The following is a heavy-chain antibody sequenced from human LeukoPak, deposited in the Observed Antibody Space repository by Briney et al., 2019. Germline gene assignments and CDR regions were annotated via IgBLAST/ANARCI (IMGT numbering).Heavy chain of an antibody. D-gene: IGHD2-8*01. CDR2: IGTAGDT. J-gene: IGHJ6*02. CDR1: GFTFSSYD. V-gene: IGHV3-13*01. CDR3: ARLTYAYGMDV. Sequence: GSLRVSCADSGFTFSSYDMHWVRQATGKGLEWVSAIGTAGDTYYPGSVKGRFTISRENAKNSLYLQMNSLRAEDTAVYYCARLTYAYGMDVWGQGTTVTVSS.